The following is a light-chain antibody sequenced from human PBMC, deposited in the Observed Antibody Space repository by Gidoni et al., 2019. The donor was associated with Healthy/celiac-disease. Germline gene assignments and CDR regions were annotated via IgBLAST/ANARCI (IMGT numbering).Light chain of an antibody. J-gene: IGKJ2*01. CDR2: GAS. CDR1: QSVSSSY. Sequence: EIVLTQSPGTLSLSPGERATLPCRASQSVSSSYLAWYQQKPGQAPRLLIYGASSRATGIPDRCSGSGSGTDFTLTISRLEPEDFAVYYCQQYGSSPQYTFGQGTKLEIK. CDR3: QQYGSSPQYT. V-gene: IGKV3-20*01.